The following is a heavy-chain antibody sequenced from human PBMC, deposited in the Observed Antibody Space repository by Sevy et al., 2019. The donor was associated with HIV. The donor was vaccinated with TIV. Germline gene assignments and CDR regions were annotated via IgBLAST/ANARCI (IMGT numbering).Heavy chain of an antibody. CDR1: GFTFGSYW. Sequence: GGSLRLSCSASGFTFGSYWMHGVRQAPGKGLVWISGVNSDGSSTNYADSVKGRFTMSRDSAKNTLYLQMNSLRAEDTAVYFCVAANTWEDYWGQGTLVTVSS. CDR3: VAANTWEDY. CDR2: VNSDGSST. D-gene: IGHD1-26*01. V-gene: IGHV3-74*01. J-gene: IGHJ4*02.